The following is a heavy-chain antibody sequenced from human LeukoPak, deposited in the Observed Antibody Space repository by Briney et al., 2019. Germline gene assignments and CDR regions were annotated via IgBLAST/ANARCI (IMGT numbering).Heavy chain of an antibody. J-gene: IGHJ1*01. CDR3: ARDGCMESSTSCYFPEYFQH. V-gene: IGHV1-46*01. CDR2: INPSRGST. Sequence: ASVTVSCKPSGYTFTSYYMHWVRQAPGQGLEWMGIINPSRGSTSYAQKFQGRVTMTRDTSTSTVYMELSSLRSEDTAVYYCARDGCMESSTSCYFPEYFQHWGQGTLVTVSS. CDR1: GYTFTSYY. D-gene: IGHD2-2*01.